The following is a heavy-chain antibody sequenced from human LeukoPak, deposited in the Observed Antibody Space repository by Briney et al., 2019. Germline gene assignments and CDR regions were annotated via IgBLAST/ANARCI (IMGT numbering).Heavy chain of an antibody. J-gene: IGHJ6*04. CDR3: ARESGVTHYYYGMDV. CDR2: IYYSGST. CDR1: GGSISSGGYY. V-gene: IGHV4-31*03. D-gene: IGHD2-21*02. Sequence: SQTLSLTCTVSGGSISSGGYYWSWIRQHPGKGLEWIGYIYYSGSTYYNPSLKSRVTISVDTSKNQFSLKLSSVTAADTAVYYCARESGVTHYYYGMDVWQRDHGHRLL.